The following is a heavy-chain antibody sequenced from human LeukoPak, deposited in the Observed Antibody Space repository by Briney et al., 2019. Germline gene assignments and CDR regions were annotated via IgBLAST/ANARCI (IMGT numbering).Heavy chain of an antibody. Sequence: GGSLRLSCAASGFTFSSYAMSWVRQAPGKGLEWVSAISGSGGSTYYADSVKGRFTISRDNSKNTLYLQMNSLRAEDTAVYYCARDKGQVQLWSLGFDYWGQGTLVTVSS. V-gene: IGHV3-23*01. J-gene: IGHJ4*02. D-gene: IGHD5-18*01. CDR3: ARDKGQVQLWSLGFDY. CDR1: GFTFSSYA. CDR2: ISGSGGST.